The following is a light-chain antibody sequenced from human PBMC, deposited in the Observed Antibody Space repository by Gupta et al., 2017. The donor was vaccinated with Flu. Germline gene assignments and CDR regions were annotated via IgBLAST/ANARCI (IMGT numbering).Light chain of an antibody. J-gene: IGLJ3*02. CDR3: TSYTSSNNKV. CDR1: DIGGYNS. Sequence: DIGGYNSVSWYQQHPGKAPKLLIYEVSNRPSGISDRFSGSKSGNTASLPISGLRSEDEAHYYCTSYTSSNNKVFGGGTKLTVL. CDR2: EVS. V-gene: IGLV2-14*01.